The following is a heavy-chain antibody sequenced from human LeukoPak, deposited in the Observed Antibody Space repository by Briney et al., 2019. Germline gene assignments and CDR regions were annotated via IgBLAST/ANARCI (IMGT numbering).Heavy chain of an antibody. CDR3: ARGLPRYRGSGRYFDH. CDR1: GGSFSGYY. CDR2: INHSGST. D-gene: IGHD3-10*01. Sequence: SETLSLTCAVYGGSFSGYYWSWIRQAPGKGLEWIGEINHSGSTNYNPALKSRVTISVDPSKNQLPLQLSSLTAADTAVHYCARGLPRYRGSGRYFDHWGQGTLVTVSS. V-gene: IGHV4-34*01. J-gene: IGHJ4*02.